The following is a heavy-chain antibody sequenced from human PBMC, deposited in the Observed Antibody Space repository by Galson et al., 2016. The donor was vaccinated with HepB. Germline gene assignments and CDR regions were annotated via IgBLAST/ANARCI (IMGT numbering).Heavy chain of an antibody. D-gene: IGHD3-10*01. CDR3: ARGANRGRPFDY. J-gene: IGHJ4*02. Sequence: SLRLSCAASGFTFSSYWMSWVRQAPGKGLEWVANVKRDGSESYYVDSVKGRFTISRDNAKNSLFLQMNSLRVEDTAVYYRARGANRGRPFDYWGQGTLVTVSS. CDR1: GFTFSSYW. V-gene: IGHV3-7*03. CDR2: VKRDGSES.